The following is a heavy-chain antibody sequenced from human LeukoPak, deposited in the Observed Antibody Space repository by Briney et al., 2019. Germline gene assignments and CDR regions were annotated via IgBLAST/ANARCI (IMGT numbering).Heavy chain of an antibody. V-gene: IGHV1-2*02. CDR1: GYTFTGYY. D-gene: IGHD1-26*01. J-gene: IGHJ4*02. CDR3: ASSYSPYCFDY. Sequence: GSVKVSCKAPGYTFTGYYMHWVRQAPGQGLEWMGWINATSDGTNYAQKLQGRVTMTRDTTISTAYMKLSSLRSDDTDGSYCASSYSPYCFDYWGLGTLVTVSS. CDR2: INATSDGT.